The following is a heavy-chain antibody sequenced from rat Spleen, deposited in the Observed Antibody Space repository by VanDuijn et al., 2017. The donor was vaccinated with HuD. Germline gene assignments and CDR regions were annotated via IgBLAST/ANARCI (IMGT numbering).Heavy chain of an antibody. Sequence: QVQLKESGPGLVKPSLTLSLTCTVSGFSLSNYGVFWVRQPPGKGLEWMGVIWGNGNANYNSVLKSRLSISRDTSKSQVFLKMNSLQTEDTATYYCATRHDYFDYWGPGVMVTVSS. D-gene: IGHD1-10*01. CDR2: IWGNGNA. CDR1: GFSLSNYG. CDR3: ATRHDYFDY. V-gene: IGHV2-13*01. J-gene: IGHJ2*01.